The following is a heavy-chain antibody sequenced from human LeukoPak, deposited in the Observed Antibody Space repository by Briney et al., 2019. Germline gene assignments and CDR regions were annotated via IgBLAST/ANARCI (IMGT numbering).Heavy chain of an antibody. D-gene: IGHD3-3*01. CDR1: GFTFSSYA. CDR3: AKDIGTIGLLRFLEWLSGMDV. J-gene: IGHJ6*02. Sequence: GGSLRLSCAASGFTFSSYAMSWVRQAPGKGLEWVSAISGSGGSTYYADSVKGRFTISRDNSKNTLYLQMNSLRAEDTAVYYCAKDIGTIGLLRFLEWLSGMDVWGQGTTVTVSS. CDR2: ISGSGGST. V-gene: IGHV3-23*01.